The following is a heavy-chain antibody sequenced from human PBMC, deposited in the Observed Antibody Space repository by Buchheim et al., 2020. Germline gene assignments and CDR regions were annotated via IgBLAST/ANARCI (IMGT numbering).Heavy chain of an antibody. CDR1: GGSFSGYY. Sequence: QVQLQQWGAGLLKPSETLSLTCAVYGGSFSGYYWSWIRQPPGKGLEWIGEINHSGSTNYNPSLNSRVTISVATSKNQFSLKLSSVTAADTAVYYCARDRGYCTNGVCYPSYYYYGMDVWGQGTT. D-gene: IGHD2-8*01. CDR3: ARDRGYCTNGVCYPSYYYYGMDV. V-gene: IGHV4-34*01. CDR2: INHSGST. J-gene: IGHJ6*02.